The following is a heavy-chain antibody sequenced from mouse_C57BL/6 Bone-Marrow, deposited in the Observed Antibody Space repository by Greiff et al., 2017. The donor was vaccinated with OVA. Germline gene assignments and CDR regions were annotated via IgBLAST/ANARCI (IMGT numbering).Heavy chain of an antibody. CDR3: ASTGTYFDY. J-gene: IGHJ2*01. V-gene: IGHV1-55*01. CDR2: IYPGSGST. CDR1: GYTFTSYW. D-gene: IGHD4-1*01. Sequence: QVHVKQPGAELVKPGASVKMSCKASGYTFTSYWITWVKQRPGQGLEWIGDIYPGSGSTNYNEKFKSKATLTVDTSSSTAYMQLSSLTSEDSAVYYCASTGTYFDYWGQGTTLTVSS.